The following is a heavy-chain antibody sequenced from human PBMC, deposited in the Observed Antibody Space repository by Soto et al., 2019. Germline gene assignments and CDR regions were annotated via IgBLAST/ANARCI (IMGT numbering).Heavy chain of an antibody. CDR2: IIPIFGTA. Sequence: ASVKVSCKASGGTFSSYAISWVRQAPGQGLEWMGGIIPIFGTANYAQKFQGRVTITADESTSTAYMELSSLRSEDTAVYYCARDGNISTYSGSYSWFSSFDYWGQGTLVTVSS. D-gene: IGHD1-26*01. V-gene: IGHV1-69*13. J-gene: IGHJ4*02. CDR3: ARDGNISTYSGSYSWFSSFDY. CDR1: GGTFSSYA.